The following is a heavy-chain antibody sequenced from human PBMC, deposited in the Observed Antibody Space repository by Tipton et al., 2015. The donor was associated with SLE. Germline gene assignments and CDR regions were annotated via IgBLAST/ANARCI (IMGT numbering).Heavy chain of an antibody. J-gene: IGHJ4*02. CDR1: GGSIRSSTYY. D-gene: IGHD3-22*01. CDR2: LDYSGST. V-gene: IGHV4-39*07. CDR3: ARAVGDTSGYLDY. Sequence: TLSLTCTVSGGSIRSSTYYWGWIGQPPGKGLEGIGSLDYSGSTYSNPSLKSRINISVDTSKNQFSLKLSSVTAADTAVYYCARAVGDTSGYLDYWGLGTLVTVSS.